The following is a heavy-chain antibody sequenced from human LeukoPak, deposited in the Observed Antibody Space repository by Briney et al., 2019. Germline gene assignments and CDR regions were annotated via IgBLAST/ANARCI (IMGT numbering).Heavy chain of an antibody. Sequence: SETLSLTCAVYGGSLSGYYWSWIRQPPGKGLEWIGEINHSGSTNYNPSLKSRVTISVDTSKNQFSLKLSSVTAADTAVYYCARGADDYVWGSSYYYGMDVWGQGTTVTVSS. J-gene: IGHJ6*02. CDR1: GGSLSGYY. V-gene: IGHV4-34*01. D-gene: IGHD3-16*01. CDR3: ARGADDYVWGSSYYYGMDV. CDR2: INHSGST.